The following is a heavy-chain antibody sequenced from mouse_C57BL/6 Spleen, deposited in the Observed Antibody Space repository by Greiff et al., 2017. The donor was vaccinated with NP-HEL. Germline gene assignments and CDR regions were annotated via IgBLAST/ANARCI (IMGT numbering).Heavy chain of an antibody. CDR1: GYTFTSYW. CDR3: ARGTYDYSFAY. Sequence: QVQLKQPGAELVKPGASVKLSCKASGYTFTSYWMHWVKQRPGQGLEWIGMIHPNSGSTNYNEKFKSKATLTVDKSSSTAYMQLSSLTSEDSAVYYCARGTYDYSFAYWGQGTLVTVSA. J-gene: IGHJ3*01. V-gene: IGHV1-64*01. D-gene: IGHD2-4*01. CDR2: IHPNSGST.